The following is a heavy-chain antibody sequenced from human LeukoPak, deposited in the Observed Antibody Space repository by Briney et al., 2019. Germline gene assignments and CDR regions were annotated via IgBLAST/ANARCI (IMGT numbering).Heavy chain of an antibody. CDR1: GYTFTTYG. J-gene: IGHJ4*02. D-gene: IGHD5-12*01. CDR3: ARGDSGYDWESFYDY. CDR2: ISAYNGNT. V-gene: IGHV1-18*01. Sequence: ASVKVSCKASGYTFTTYGISWVRQAPGQELEWMGWISAYNGNTNYAQKLQGRVTMTTDTSTSTAYMELRSLRSDDTAVYYCARGDSGYDWESFYDYWGQGTLVTVSS.